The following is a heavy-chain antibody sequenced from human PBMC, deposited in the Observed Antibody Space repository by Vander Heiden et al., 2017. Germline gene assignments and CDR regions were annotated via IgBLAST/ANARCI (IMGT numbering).Heavy chain of an antibody. Sequence: QVQLVQPGAEVKTHGSSVKVSCTASCAHFSSYAISCVRQAPGQGVEWMGGIIPIFGTANYAQKCQGRGTITADESTSTAYMELSSLRSEDTAVYYCYGSGSSPLPHWDYWGQGTLVTVSS. CDR2: IIPIFGTA. V-gene: IGHV1-69*01. CDR3: YGSGSSPLPHWDY. J-gene: IGHJ4*02. CDR1: CAHFSSYA. D-gene: IGHD3-10*01.